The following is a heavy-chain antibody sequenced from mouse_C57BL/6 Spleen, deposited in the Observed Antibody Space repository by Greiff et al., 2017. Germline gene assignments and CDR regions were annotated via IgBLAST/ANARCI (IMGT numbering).Heavy chain of an antibody. D-gene: IGHD1-1*01. CDR2: ISGGGGNT. CDR1: GFTFSSYT. V-gene: IGHV5-9*01. J-gene: IGHJ2*01. CDR3: ARHPHYYGSSSYFDY. Sequence: EVQLMESGGGLVKPGGSLKLSCAASGFTFSSYTMSWVRQTPEKRLEWVATISGGGGNTYYPDSVKGRFTISRDNAKNTLYLQMSSLRSEDTALYYCARHPHYYGSSSYFDYWGQGTTLTVSS.